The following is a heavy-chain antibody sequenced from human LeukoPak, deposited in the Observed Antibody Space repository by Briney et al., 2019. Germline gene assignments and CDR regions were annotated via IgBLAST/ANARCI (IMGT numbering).Heavy chain of an antibody. CDR1: GYTFTSYG. D-gene: IGHD4-17*01. V-gene: IGHV1-2*04. CDR3: ARADPIYGNDPIDYYGMDV. Sequence: VASVKVSCKAPGYTFTSYGISWVRQAPGQGLEWMGWINPNSGGTNYAQKFQVWVSMTRDTSISTAYMELSRLRSDDTAVYYCARADPIYGNDPIDYYGMDVWGQGTTVTVSS. CDR2: INPNSGGT. J-gene: IGHJ6*02.